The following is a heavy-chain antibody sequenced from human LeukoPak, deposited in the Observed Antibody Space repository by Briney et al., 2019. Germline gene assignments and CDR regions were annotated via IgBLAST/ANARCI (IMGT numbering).Heavy chain of an antibody. CDR2: IYHSGST. J-gene: IGHJ4*02. V-gene: IGHV4-38-2*02. Sequence: SETLSLTCTVSGYSISSGYYWGWIRQPPGKGLEWIGSIYHSGSTYYNPSLKSRVTTSVGTSKNQFSLKLSSVTAADTAVYYCARVSAREVMVDYWGQGTLVTVSS. CDR1: GYSISSGYY. CDR3: ARVSAREVMVDY. D-gene: IGHD2-21*01.